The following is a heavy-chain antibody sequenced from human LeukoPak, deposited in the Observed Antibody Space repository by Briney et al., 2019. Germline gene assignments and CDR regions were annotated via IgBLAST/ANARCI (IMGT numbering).Heavy chain of an antibody. CDR3: ARDPPYYYGMDV. J-gene: IGHJ6*02. Sequence: SETLSLTCTVSGGSISSYYWSWIRQPPGKGLEWIGYIYYSGSTNHNPSLKSRVTISVDTSKNQFSLKLSSVTAADTAVYYCARDPPYYYGMDVWGQGATVTVSS. CDR2: IYYSGST. CDR1: GGSISSYY. V-gene: IGHV4-59*01.